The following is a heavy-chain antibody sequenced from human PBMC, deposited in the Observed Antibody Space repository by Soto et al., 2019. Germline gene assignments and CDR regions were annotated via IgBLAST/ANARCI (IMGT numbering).Heavy chain of an antibody. CDR2: ISSSSSYI. Sequence: GESLKISCAASGFTFSSYSMNWVRQAPGKGLEWVSSISSSSSYIYYADSVKGRFTISRDNAKNSLYLQMNSLRAEDTAVYYCAIEGYYGSGSPPDYWGQGTLVTVSS. CDR1: GFTFSSYS. CDR3: AIEGYYGSGSPPDY. V-gene: IGHV3-21*01. D-gene: IGHD3-10*01. J-gene: IGHJ4*02.